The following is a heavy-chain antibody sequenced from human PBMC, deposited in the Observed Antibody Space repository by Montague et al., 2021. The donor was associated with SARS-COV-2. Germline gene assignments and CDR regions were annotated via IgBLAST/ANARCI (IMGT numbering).Heavy chain of an antibody. V-gene: IGHV4-39*01. Sequence: SETLFLTCTVSGGSISNSIYYWGWIRQPPGKGLEWIGSIYYTGSTYYNPSLKSRVTISMNTSNNQFFLKLTSVTAADTAVYYCARPGRGYSYGLDAFEVWGQGTMVTVSS. D-gene: IGHD5-18*01. J-gene: IGHJ3*01. CDR2: IYYTGST. CDR1: GGSISNSIYY. CDR3: ARPGRGYSYGLDAFEV.